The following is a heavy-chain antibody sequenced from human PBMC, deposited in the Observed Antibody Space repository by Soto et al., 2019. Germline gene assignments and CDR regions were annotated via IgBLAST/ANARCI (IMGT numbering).Heavy chain of an antibody. J-gene: IGHJ6*02. V-gene: IGHV1-2*04. CDR2: INPNSGGT. CDR1: GYTFTGYY. CDR3: ARGWSGYSYGSNYYYGMDV. Sequence: ASVKVSCKASGYTFTGYYMHWVRQAPGQGLEWMGWINPNSGGTNYAQKFQGWVTMTRDTSISTAYMELSRLRSDDTAVYYCARGWSGYSYGSNYYYGMDVWGQGTTVTVSS. D-gene: IGHD5-18*01.